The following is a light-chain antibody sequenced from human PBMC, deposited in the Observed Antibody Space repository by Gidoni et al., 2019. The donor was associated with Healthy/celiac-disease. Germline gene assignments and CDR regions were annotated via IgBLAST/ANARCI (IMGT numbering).Light chain of an antibody. CDR1: HSVSSN. J-gene: IGKJ3*01. CDR3: QQYNNWPPFT. CDR2: GAS. V-gene: IGKV3D-15*01. Sequence: EIVMTQSPATLSVSPGERATLSCRASHSVSSNLAWYQQKPGQAPRLLIYGASIRATGIPARFSGSGSGTEFTLTISSLQSEDFAVYYCQQYNNWPPFTFGPGTKVDIK.